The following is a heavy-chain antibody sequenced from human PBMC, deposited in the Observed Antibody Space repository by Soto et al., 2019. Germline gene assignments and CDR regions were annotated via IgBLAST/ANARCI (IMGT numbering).Heavy chain of an antibody. CDR2: ISAHNGNT. D-gene: IGHD6-19*01. Sequence: GASVKVSCKASGYTFTSYGISWVRQAPGQGLEWMGWISAHNGNTNYAQKLQGRVTMTTDTSTSTAYMELRSLRSDDTAVYYCARELAGFGARYFDLWGRGTLVTVSS. CDR1: GYTFTSYG. V-gene: IGHV1-18*01. J-gene: IGHJ2*01. CDR3: ARELAGFGARYFDL.